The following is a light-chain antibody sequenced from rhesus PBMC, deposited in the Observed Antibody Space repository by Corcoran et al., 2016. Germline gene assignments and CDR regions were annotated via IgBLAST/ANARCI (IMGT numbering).Light chain of an antibody. V-gene: IGLV2-32*02. CDR3: SSYAGSSTYI. CDR1: SSDIGGYNY. J-gene: IGLJ1*01. CDR2: EVS. Sequence: QAALTQPRSVSGSPGPSVTISCTGTSSDIGGYNYVSWYEQHPGTAPKLMIYEVSKRPSGVSDRFSGSKSGNTASLTISGLQAEDEAYYYCSSYAGSSTYIFGAGTRLTVL.